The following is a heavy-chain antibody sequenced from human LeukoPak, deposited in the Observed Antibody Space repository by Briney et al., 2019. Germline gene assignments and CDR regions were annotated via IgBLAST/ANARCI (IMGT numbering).Heavy chain of an antibody. Sequence: PGGSLRLSCAASGFTFSSYGMHWVRQAPGKGLEWVAIIWYDGRNKYYTDSVKGRFTIFRDNAKNSLYLQMNSLRAEDTAVYYCAERNYWGQGTLVTVSS. CDR3: AERNY. CDR2: IWYDGRNK. CDR1: GFTFSSYG. V-gene: IGHV3-33*03. J-gene: IGHJ4*02.